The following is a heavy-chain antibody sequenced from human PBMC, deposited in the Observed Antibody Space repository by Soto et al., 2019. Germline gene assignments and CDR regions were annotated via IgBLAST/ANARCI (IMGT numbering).Heavy chain of an antibody. CDR3: ARRDYDFWSGYYTDYYYYYMDV. J-gene: IGHJ6*03. V-gene: IGHV4-59*01. Sequence: SETLSLTCTVSGGPISSYYWSWIRQPPGKGLEWIGYIYYSGSTNYNPSLKSRVTISVDTSKNQFSLKLSSVTAADTAVYYCARRDYDFWSGYYTDYYYYYMDVWGKGTTVTVSS. CDR2: IYYSGST. D-gene: IGHD3-3*01. CDR1: GGPISSYY.